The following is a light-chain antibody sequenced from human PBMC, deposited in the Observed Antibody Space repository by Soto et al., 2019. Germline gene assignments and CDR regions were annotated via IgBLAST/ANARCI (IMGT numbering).Light chain of an antibody. CDR3: CSYAGSSTPLI. CDR1: SSDVGSYNL. CDR2: EVS. J-gene: IGLJ1*01. V-gene: IGLV2-23*02. Sequence: QSVLTQPASVSGAPGQSITISCTGTSSDVGSYNLVSWYQQHPGKAPKLMIYEVSKRPSGVSNRFSGSKSGNTASLTISGLQAEDEADYSCCSYAGSSTPLIFGTGTKVTDL.